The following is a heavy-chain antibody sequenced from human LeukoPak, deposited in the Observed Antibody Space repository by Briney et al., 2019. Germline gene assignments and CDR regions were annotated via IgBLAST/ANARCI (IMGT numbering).Heavy chain of an antibody. J-gene: IGHJ4*02. CDR1: GFTFSSYD. Sequence: GGSLRHSCADSGFTFSSYDMHRVRQATGRGLEWVSGIGTAGGTYYPGSVKGRFTISRDNAKNSLYLQMNSLRAEDTAVYYCARRSVAYSYDSSGYSPVYYFDYWGQGTLVTLSS. CDR2: IGTAGGT. CDR3: ARRSVAYSYDSSGYSPVYYFDY. V-gene: IGHV3-13*01. D-gene: IGHD3-22*01.